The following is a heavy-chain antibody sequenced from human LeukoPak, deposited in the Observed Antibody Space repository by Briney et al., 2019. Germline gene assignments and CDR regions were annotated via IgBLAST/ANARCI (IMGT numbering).Heavy chain of an antibody. CDR2: INPNSGGT. D-gene: IGHD6-13*01. J-gene: IGHJ4*02. CDR3: ARGSRDSSSWYDPHYFDY. Sequence: ASVKVSCKASGYTFTGYYMHWVRQAPGQGLEWMGWINPNSGGTNYAQKFQGWVTMTRDTSISTAYMELSRLRSDDTAVYYCARGSRDSSSWYDPHYFDYWGQGTLVTVS. V-gene: IGHV1-2*04. CDR1: GYTFTGYY.